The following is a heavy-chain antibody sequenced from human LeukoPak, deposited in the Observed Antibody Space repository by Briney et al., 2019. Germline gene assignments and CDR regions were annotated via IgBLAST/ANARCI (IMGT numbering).Heavy chain of an antibody. Sequence: PSETLSLTCTVSGGSISSSHYYWGWIRQPPGKGLEWIGSVYYSVTTYSNPSLKSRVTISIDTSKTHFSLRLTSVTAADTAVYYCATLPTFDYWGQGTLVTVSS. CDR2: VYYSVTT. CDR1: GGSISSSHYY. V-gene: IGHV4-39*07. CDR3: ATLPTFDY. J-gene: IGHJ4*02.